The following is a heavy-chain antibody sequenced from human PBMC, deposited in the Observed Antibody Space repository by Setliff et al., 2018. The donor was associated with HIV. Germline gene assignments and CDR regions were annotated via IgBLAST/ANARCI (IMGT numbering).Heavy chain of an antibody. Sequence: SETLSLTCTDSGGSITSGGFYWSWIRQYPQKGLEWIGYIYYSGGTYYNPSLKSRVTMSVDTSKNQFSLKLSSVTAADTAVYYCARGDAMTSLGAFDIWGRGTMVTVSS. J-gene: IGHJ3*02. CDR1: GGSITSGGFY. V-gene: IGHV4-31*03. D-gene: IGHD2-2*01. CDR2: IYYSGGT. CDR3: ARGDAMTSLGAFDI.